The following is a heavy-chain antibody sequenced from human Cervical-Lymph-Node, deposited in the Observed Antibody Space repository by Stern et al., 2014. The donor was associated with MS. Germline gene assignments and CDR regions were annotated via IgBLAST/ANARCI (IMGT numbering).Heavy chain of an antibody. CDR3: ARDGDFGSDYGMDV. J-gene: IGHJ6*02. CDR2: ISPLFGTA. V-gene: IGHV1-69*06. CDR1: GGTFSSYG. D-gene: IGHD2-21*02. Sequence: MQLVESGAELKKPGSSVKVSCKASGGTFSSYGISWVRQAPGQGLEWLGGISPLFGTANYARRFQGRVTITADISTSTAYMELSSLRSEDTAVYYCARDGDFGSDYGMDVWGQGTPVTVSS.